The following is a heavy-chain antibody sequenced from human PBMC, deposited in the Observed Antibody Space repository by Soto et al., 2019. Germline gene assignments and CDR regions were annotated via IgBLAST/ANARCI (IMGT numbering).Heavy chain of an antibody. CDR3: AKGLSDYYDSSGYYYPTFLDY. D-gene: IGHD3-22*01. V-gene: IGHV3-23*01. Sequence: GGSLRLSCAASGFTFSSYAMSWVRQAPGKGLEWVSAISGSGGSTYYADSVKGRFTISRDNSKNTLYLQMNSLRAEDTAVYYCAKGLSDYYDSSGYYYPTFLDYWGQGTLVTVSS. CDR1: GFTFSSYA. J-gene: IGHJ4*02. CDR2: ISGSGGST.